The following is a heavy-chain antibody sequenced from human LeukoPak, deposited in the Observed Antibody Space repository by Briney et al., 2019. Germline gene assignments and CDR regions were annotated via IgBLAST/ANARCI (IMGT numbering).Heavy chain of an antibody. D-gene: IGHD1-14*01. V-gene: IGHV3-23*01. CDR2: ISGSGGST. CDR1: GFTFSSYG. J-gene: IGHJ4*02. CDR3: AKVYHGAADYFDY. Sequence: GGSLRLSCAASGFTFSSYGMSWVRQAPGKGLEWVSAISGSGGSTYYADSVKGRSTISRDNSKNTLYLQMNSLRAEDTAVYYCAKVYHGAADYFDYWGQGTLVTVSS.